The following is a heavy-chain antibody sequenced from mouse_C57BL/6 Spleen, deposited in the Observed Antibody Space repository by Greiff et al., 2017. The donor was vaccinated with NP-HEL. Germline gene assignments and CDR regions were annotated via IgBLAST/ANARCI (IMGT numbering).Heavy chain of an antibody. J-gene: IGHJ4*01. D-gene: IGHD1-1*01. Sequence: QVQLKQPGAELVRPGSSVKLSCKASGYTFTSYWMHWVKQRPIQGLEWIGNIDPSDSETHYNQKFKDKATLTVDKSSSTAYMQLSSLTSEDSAVYYCATTVVAPYYAMDYWGQGTSVTVSS. V-gene: IGHV1-52*01. CDR2: IDPSDSET. CDR3: ATTVVAPYYAMDY. CDR1: GYTFTSYW.